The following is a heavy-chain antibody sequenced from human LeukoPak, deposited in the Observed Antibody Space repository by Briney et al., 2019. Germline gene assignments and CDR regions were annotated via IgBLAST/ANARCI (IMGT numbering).Heavy chain of an antibody. CDR1: GGSISSYY. J-gene: IGHJ6*03. V-gene: IGHV4-59*01. Sequence: KPSETLSLTCTVSGGSISSYYWSWIRQPPGKGLEWIGYIYYSGSTNNNPSLKSRVTISVDKSKNQISLKLSSVTAADTAVYYCARGVSRGYSYGRYYMDAWGKGTTVTVPS. D-gene: IGHD5-18*01. CDR2: IYYSGST. CDR3: ARGVSRGYSYGRYYMDA.